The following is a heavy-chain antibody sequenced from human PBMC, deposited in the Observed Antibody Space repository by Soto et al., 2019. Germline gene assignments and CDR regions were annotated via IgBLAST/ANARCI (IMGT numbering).Heavy chain of an antibody. J-gene: IGHJ4*02. CDR3: ARDQQWLVMWYFDY. V-gene: IGHV3-30-3*01. Sequence: GGSLRLSCAASGFTFSSYAMHWVRQAPGKGLEWVAVISYDGSNKYYADSVKGRFTISRDNSKNTLYLQMNSLRAEDTAVYYCARDQQWLVMWYFDYWGQGTLVTVSS. CDR2: ISYDGSNK. CDR1: GFTFSSYA. D-gene: IGHD6-19*01.